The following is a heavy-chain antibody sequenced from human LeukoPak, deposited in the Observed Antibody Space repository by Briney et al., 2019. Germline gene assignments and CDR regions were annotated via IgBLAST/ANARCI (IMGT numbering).Heavy chain of an antibody. Sequence: GGSLRLSCAASGFTFSLYWMNWVRRAPGKGLEWVANIKQDGSEKNYVDSVKGRFTISRDDSKNTLYLQMNSLRTGDTAVYYCARPRGSYYYYYGMDVWGQGTTVIVSS. CDR3: ARPRGSYYYYYGMDV. CDR1: GFTFSLYW. CDR2: IKQDGSEK. J-gene: IGHJ6*02. V-gene: IGHV3-7*01. D-gene: IGHD2-21*01.